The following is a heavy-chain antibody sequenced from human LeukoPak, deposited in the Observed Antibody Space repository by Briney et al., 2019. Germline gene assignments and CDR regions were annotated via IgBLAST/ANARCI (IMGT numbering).Heavy chain of an antibody. CDR1: GFTFNNYA. J-gene: IGHJ4*02. Sequence: GGSLRLSCAASGFTFNNYAMSWVRQAPGKGLEWVSGIGGSAYGGAYYADSVKGRFTISRDNSRSMAYLQMSSLTAEDTGIYYCAKDRTWEPAPSHFNYWGRGTLVTVS. CDR3: AKDRTWEPAPSHFNY. D-gene: IGHD1-14*01. CDR2: IGGSAYGGA. V-gene: IGHV3-23*01.